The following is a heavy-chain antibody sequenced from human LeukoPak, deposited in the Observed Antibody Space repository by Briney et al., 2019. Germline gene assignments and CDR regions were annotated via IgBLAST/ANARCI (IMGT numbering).Heavy chain of an antibody. Sequence: SETLSLTCTVSGGSISSSSYYWGWIRQPPGKGLEWIGSIYYSGSTYYNPSLKSRVTISVDTSKNQFSLKLSSVTAADTAVYYCARKSVVRGVIITGGFDPWGQGTLVTVSS. D-gene: IGHD3-10*01. J-gene: IGHJ5*02. CDR1: GGSISSSSYY. CDR3: ARKSVVRGVIITGGFDP. CDR2: IYYSGST. V-gene: IGHV4-39*07.